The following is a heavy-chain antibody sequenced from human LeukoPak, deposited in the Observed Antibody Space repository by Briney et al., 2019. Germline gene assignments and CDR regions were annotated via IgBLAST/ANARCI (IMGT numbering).Heavy chain of an antibody. CDR1: GGSVRRGNYY. Sequence: SETLSLTCTVSGGSVRRGNYYWTWIRQPAGSGLEWIGRIYTSGTTDYNPSLRTRVTISVDASRNQFSLNLSSVTAADTAVYYCARSMGYCSSSTCSLGDLDYWGQGTLVTVSS. V-gene: IGHV4-61*10. CDR3: ARSMGYCSSSTCSLGDLDY. CDR2: IYTSGTT. D-gene: IGHD2-2*01. J-gene: IGHJ4*02.